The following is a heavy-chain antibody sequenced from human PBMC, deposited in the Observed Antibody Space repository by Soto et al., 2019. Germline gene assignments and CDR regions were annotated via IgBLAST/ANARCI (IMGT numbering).Heavy chain of an antibody. Sequence: SETLSLTCAVYGGSFSGYYWSWIRQPPGKGLEWIGEINHSGSTNYNPSLKSRVTISVDTSKNQFSLKLSSVTAADTAVYYCARGRANSSGYYGAGYFQHWGQGTLVTVSS. CDR1: GGSFSGYY. CDR2: INHSGST. V-gene: IGHV4-34*01. D-gene: IGHD3-22*01. J-gene: IGHJ1*01. CDR3: ARGRANSSGYYGAGYFQH.